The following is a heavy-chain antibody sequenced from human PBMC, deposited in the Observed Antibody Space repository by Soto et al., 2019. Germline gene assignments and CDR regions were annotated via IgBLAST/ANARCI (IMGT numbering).Heavy chain of an antibody. V-gene: IGHV4-30-2*01. J-gene: IGHJ4*02. CDR3: ARATDY. CDR2: MYHSGST. Sequence: SETLSLTCAVSGGSISSGGYSWSWIRQPPGKGLEWIGYMYHSGSTYYNPSLKSRVTISIDRSKNQFSLKLSSVTAAYTAVYYRARATDYCGQGILVTVFS. CDR1: GGSISSGGYS.